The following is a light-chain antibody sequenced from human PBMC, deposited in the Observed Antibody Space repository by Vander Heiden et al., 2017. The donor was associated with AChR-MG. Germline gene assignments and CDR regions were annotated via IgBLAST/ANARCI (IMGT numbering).Light chain of an antibody. V-gene: IGLV2-14*01. J-gene: IGLJ1*01. CDR3: SSYTSSSTLYV. CDR2: DVS. CDR1: SSDVGGYNY. Sequence: QSALTQPASVSASPGQSITLPCTGTSSDVGGYNYVSWYQQHPGKAPKLMIYDVSNRPSGVSNRFSGSKSGNTASLTISGLQAEDEADYYCSSYTSSSTLYVFGTGTKVTVL.